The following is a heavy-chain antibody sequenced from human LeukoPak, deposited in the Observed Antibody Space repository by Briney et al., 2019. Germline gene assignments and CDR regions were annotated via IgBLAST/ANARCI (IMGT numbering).Heavy chain of an antibody. V-gene: IGHV3-30-3*01. J-gene: IGHJ4*02. CDR3: ASHYDSSAYYYTDDY. Sequence: PGRSLRLSCAASGFTFSSYAMHWVRQAPGKGLEWVAVISYDGSNKYYADSVKGRFTISRDNSKNTLYLQMNSLRAEDTAVYYCASHYDSSAYYYTDDYWGRGTLVTVSS. CDR1: GFTFSSYA. D-gene: IGHD3-22*01. CDR2: ISYDGSNK.